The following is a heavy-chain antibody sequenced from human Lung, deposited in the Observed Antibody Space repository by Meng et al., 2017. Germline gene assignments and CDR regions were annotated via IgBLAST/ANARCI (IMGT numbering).Heavy chain of an antibody. V-gene: IGHV3-15*01. CDR3: TWDDKAVSDY. CDR2: IKSNTDGGTA. Sequence: VHCVEVGGDFVTPGWSLRLSCAASGFYFNNAWMSWVRQAPGKGLEWVGRIKSNTDGGTAEYAAPVTGRFTISRDDSKSTLYLQMSGLRIDDTGVYYCTWDDKAVSDYWGQGTLVTVSS. CDR1: GFYFNNAW. D-gene: IGHD1-26*01. J-gene: IGHJ4*02.